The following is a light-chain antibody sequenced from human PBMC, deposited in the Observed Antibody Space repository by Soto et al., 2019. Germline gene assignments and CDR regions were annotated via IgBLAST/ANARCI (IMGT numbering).Light chain of an antibody. CDR1: SSNIWSDY. Sequence: QSVLTQPPSVSAAPGQKVTISCSGSSSNIWSDYVSWYQQLPGAAPRLLIYENNKRPSGIPDRFSGSKSGTSATLGITGLQTGDEADYYCAAWDTSLTGGVFGGGTKLTVL. J-gene: IGLJ2*01. V-gene: IGLV1-51*02. CDR2: ENN. CDR3: AAWDTSLTGGV.